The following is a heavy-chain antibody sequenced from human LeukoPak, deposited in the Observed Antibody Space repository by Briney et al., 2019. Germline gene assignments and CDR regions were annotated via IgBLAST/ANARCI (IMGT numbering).Heavy chain of an antibody. CDR2: VSGTSEYI. CDR1: GFSFSTYS. V-gene: IGHV3-21*06. D-gene: IGHD6-19*01. Sequence: PGGSLRLSCAASGFSFSTYSMIWVRQAPGKGLEWVSSVSGTSEYIYYADSVRGRFTISRDNAKNTVYLQMNSLRAEDTAVYYCARWYSSGWYSDYWGQGTLVTVSS. J-gene: IGHJ4*02. CDR3: ARWYSSGWYSDY.